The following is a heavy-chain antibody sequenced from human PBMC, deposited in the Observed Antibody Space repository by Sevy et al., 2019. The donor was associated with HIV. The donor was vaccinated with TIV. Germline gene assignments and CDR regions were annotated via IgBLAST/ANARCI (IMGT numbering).Heavy chain of an antibody. CDR3: AGENYYDSEGYRFDY. CDR2: ISSSSSYI. D-gene: IGHD3-22*01. J-gene: IGHJ4*02. CDR1: GFIFSNYN. Sequence: GGSLRLSCAASGFIFSNYNMNWVRQAPGKGLEWVSSISSSSSYIYYAHSVKGRFTISRDNAKNSLYLQMNSLRAEDTAVYYCAGENYYDSEGYRFDYWGQGTLVTVSS. V-gene: IGHV3-21*01.